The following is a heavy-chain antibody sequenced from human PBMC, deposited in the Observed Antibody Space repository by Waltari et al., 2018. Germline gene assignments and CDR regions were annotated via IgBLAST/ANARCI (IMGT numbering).Heavy chain of an antibody. V-gene: IGHV3-48*04. D-gene: IGHD4-17*01. CDR3: ARMYGESPAFDI. CDR2: ISSSSRTI. CDR1: GFTFSSYS. J-gene: IGHJ3*02. Sequence: EVQLVESGGGLVQPGGSLRLSCAASGFTFSSYSMNWVRQAPGKGLEWVSYISSSSRTIYYADSVKGRFTISRDNAKNSLYLQMNSLRAEDTAVYYCARMYGESPAFDIWGQGTMVTVSS.